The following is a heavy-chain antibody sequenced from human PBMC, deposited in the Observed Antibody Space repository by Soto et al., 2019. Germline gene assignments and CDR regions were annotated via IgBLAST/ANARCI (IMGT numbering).Heavy chain of an antibody. V-gene: IGHV1-69*04. Sequence: SVKVSCKASGGTFSSYTISWVRQAPGQGLEWMGRIIPILGIANYAQKFQGRVTITADKSTSTAYMELSSLRSEDTAVYYCARDTAYDYYGSGSPYYYGMDVWGQGTTVTVSS. CDR3: ARDTAYDYYGSGSPYYYGMDV. CDR1: GGTFSSYT. J-gene: IGHJ6*02. CDR2: IIPILGIA. D-gene: IGHD3-10*01.